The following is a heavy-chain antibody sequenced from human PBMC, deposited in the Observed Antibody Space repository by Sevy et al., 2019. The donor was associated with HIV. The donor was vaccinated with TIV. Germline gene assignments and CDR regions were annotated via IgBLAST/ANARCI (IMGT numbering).Heavy chain of an antibody. CDR1: GFTFSSYA. D-gene: IGHD5-12*01. CDR3: AHSRDGYNLGGASD. CDR2: ISYDGSNK. Sequence: GGSLRLSCAASGFTFSSYAMHWVRQAPGKGLEWVAVISYDGSNKYYADSVKGRFTISRDNSKNTLYLQMNSLRAEDTTVYYCAHSRDGYNLGGASDWGQRTLVTVSS. J-gene: IGHJ4*02. V-gene: IGHV3-30*04.